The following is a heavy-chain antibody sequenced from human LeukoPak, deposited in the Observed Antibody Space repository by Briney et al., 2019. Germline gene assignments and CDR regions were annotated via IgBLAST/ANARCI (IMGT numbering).Heavy chain of an antibody. D-gene: IGHD3-9*01. CDR2: ISYSGST. V-gene: IGHV4-39*01. Sequence: ASETLSLTCTVSGGSISSSSYYWGWIRQPPGKGLGWIGSISYSGSTYYNPSLKSRVTISVDTSKNQFSLKLSSVTAADTAVYYCASSLERRFDWDPRGAFDYWGQGTLVTVSS. CDR3: ASSLERRFDWDPRGAFDY. J-gene: IGHJ4*02. CDR1: GGSISSSSYY.